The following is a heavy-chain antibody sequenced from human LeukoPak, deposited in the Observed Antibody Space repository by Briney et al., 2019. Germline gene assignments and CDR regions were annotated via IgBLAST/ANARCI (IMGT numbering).Heavy chain of an antibody. J-gene: IGHJ3*02. D-gene: IGHD4-17*01. CDR3: ARDLPPVTTPFPDAFDI. CDR2: IIPIFGTA. CDR1: GGTFSSYA. Sequence: SVKVSCKASGGTFSSYAISWVRQAPGQGLEWMGGIIPIFGTANYAQKFQGRVTITADESTGTAYMELSSLRSEDTAVYYCARDLPPVTTPFPDAFDIWGQGTMVTVSS. V-gene: IGHV1-69*13.